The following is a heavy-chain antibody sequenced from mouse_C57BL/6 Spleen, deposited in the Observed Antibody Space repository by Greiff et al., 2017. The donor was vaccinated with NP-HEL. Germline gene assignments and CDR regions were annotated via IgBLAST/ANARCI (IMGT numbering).Heavy chain of an antibody. V-gene: IGHV7-3*01. J-gene: IGHJ1*03. CDR2: IRHKANGYTT. Sequence: EVQRVESGGGLVQPGGSLSLSCAASGFTFTDYYMSWVRQPPGKALEWFGFIRHKANGYTTEYSASVKGRFTISRDNSQSILYLQMNALRAEDSATDYYSRLELGPNWSMDVWGTGTSVTVSS. CDR3: SRLELGPNWSMDV. D-gene: IGHD3-3*01. CDR1: GFTFTDYY.